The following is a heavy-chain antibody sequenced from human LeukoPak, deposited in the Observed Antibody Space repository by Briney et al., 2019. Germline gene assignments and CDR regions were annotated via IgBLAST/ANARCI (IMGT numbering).Heavy chain of an antibody. CDR3: ARPNGDYYNWFDP. J-gene: IGHJ5*02. V-gene: IGHV1-2*02. D-gene: IGHD4-17*01. CDR2: INPNSGDT. Sequence: ASVKVSFTASGYTFTVYSIYWVRQAPGQGLERMGWINPNSGDTNFAQKFQDRVTLTRDASISTAYMELTNLRSDDTAVYYCARPNGDYYNWFDPWGQGTLVTVSS. CDR1: GYTFTVYS.